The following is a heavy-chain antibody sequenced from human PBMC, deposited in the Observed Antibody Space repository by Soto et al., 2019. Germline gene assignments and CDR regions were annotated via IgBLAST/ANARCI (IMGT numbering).Heavy chain of an antibody. CDR2: ISYDGSNK. Sequence: QVQLVESGGGVVQPGRSLRLSCAASGFTFSRHAIHWVRQAPGKGLEWVAVISYDGSNKYYADSVKGRFTVSRDNSKITLYLQMNSLRAEDTAVYYCAREDTGSLDFWGQGTLVTVSS. CDR1: GFTFSRHA. D-gene: IGHD2-8*02. V-gene: IGHV3-30-3*01. J-gene: IGHJ4*02. CDR3: AREDTGSLDF.